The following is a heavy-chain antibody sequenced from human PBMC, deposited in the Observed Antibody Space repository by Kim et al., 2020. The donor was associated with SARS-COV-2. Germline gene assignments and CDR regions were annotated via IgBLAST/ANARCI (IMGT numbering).Heavy chain of an antibody. Sequence: SETLSLTCAVYGGSFSGYYWSWIRQPPGKGLEWIGEINHSGSTNYNPSLKSRVSISVDTSKNQFSLKLSSVTAADTAVYYCAGVRLLTPIYYYYGMDVWG. V-gene: IGHV4-34*01. D-gene: IGHD3-22*01. CDR1: GGSFSGYY. J-gene: IGHJ6*01. CDR3: AGVRLLTPIYYYYGMDV. CDR2: INHSGST.